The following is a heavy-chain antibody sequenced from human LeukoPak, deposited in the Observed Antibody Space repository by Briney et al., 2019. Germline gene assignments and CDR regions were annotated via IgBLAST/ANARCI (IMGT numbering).Heavy chain of an antibody. CDR2: ISSSSSYI. D-gene: IGHD3-22*01. J-gene: IGHJ4*02. Sequence: GGSLRLSCAAPGFTFSSYSMNWVRQAPGKGLEWVSSISSSSSYIYYADSVKGRFTISRDNAKNSLYLQMNSLRAEDTAVYYCARVNSNHYYDSSGYDGYWGQGTLVTVSS. V-gene: IGHV3-21*01. CDR3: ARVNSNHYYDSSGYDGY. CDR1: GFTFSSYS.